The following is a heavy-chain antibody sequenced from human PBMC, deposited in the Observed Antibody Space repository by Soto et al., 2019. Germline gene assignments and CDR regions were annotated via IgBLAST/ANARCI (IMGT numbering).Heavy chain of an antibody. D-gene: IGHD2-2*02. CDR3: ARGDCKTSCYIGF. V-gene: IGHV3-48*03. CDR1: GFGFSNYE. Sequence: SLRLSCAASGFGFSNYEMNWVRQAPGKGLEWVSYITSSGGATMYADSVKGRFTISRDNAKDSLYLQMNSLRVEDTAVYYCARGDCKTSCYIGFWGQGALVTVSS. J-gene: IGHJ4*02. CDR2: ITSSGGAT.